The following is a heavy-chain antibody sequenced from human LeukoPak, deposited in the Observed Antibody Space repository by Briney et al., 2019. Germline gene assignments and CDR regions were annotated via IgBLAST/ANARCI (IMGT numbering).Heavy chain of an antibody. Sequence: SETLSLTCTVSGGSISSSSYYWGWLRQPPGTGLEWIGSIYYSGSTYYNPSLKSRVTISVDTSKNQFSLKLSSVTAADTAVYYCARVIYDIYYYYYYMDVWGKGTTVTVSS. CDR2: IYYSGST. CDR3: ARVIYDIYYYYYYMDV. CDR1: GGSISSSSYY. V-gene: IGHV4-39*07. D-gene: IGHD3-22*01. J-gene: IGHJ6*03.